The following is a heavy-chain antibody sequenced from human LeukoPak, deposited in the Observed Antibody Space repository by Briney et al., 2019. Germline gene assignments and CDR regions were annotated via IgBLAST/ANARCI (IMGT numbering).Heavy chain of an antibody. Sequence: GGSLRLSCAASGFTFSSYAMSWVRQAPGKGLEWVSAISGSGGSTYYADSVKGRFTISRDNSKNTLYLQMNSLRAEDTAVYYCAKDLEAITIFGVVISDYYGKDVWGQGTTVTVSS. V-gene: IGHV3-23*01. D-gene: IGHD3-3*01. CDR1: GFTFSSYA. J-gene: IGHJ6*02. CDR3: AKDLEAITIFGVVISDYYGKDV. CDR2: ISGSGGST.